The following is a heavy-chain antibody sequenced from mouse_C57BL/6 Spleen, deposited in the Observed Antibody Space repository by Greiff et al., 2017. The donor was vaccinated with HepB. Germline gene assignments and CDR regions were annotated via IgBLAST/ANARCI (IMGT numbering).Heavy chain of an antibody. D-gene: IGHD1-1*01. J-gene: IGHJ4*01. V-gene: IGHV1-82*01. CDR1: GYAFSSSW. Sequence: QVQLQQSGPELVKPGASVKISCKASGYAFSSSWMNWVKQRPGKGLEWIGRIYPGDGDTNYNGKFKGQATLTADKSSSTAYMQLSSLTSEDSAVYFCARYHGSSLYAMDYWGQGTAVTGS. CDR3: ARYHGSSLYAMDY. CDR2: IYPGDGDT.